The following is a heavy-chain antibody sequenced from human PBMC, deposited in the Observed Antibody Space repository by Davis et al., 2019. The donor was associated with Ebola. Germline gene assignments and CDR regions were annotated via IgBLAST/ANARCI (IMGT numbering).Heavy chain of an antibody. Sequence: GESLKISCAASGFSFSDYWMYWVRQVPGKGLEWVSTHGTSGDTYYADSVKGRFTISRDNSKNTLHLQMNSLRVEDTAIYYCAKDTTNVWFDVWGKGTMVTVSS. CDR1: GFSFSDYW. J-gene: IGHJ3*01. CDR2: HGTSGDT. D-gene: IGHD1-26*01. CDR3: AKDTTNVWFDV. V-gene: IGHV3-23*01.